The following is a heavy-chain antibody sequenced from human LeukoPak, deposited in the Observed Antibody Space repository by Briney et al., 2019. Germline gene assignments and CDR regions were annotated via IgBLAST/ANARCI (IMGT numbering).Heavy chain of an antibody. CDR1: GGSISTYY. CDR2: IYYSGST. CDR3: AREYNYYDSSGWDAFEI. D-gene: IGHD3-22*01. V-gene: IGHV4-59*01. J-gene: IGHJ3*02. Sequence: PSEPLSLTCTVSGGSISTYYWNWIRQPPGKGLEWIGYIYYSGSTNYNPSLTGRVTISVDTSKNQFSLKLSSVTAADTAVYYCAREYNYYDSSGWDAFEIWGQGTMVTVSS.